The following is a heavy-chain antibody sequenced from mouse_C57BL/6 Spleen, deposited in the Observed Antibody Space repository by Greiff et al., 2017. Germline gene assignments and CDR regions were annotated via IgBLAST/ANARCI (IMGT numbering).Heavy chain of an antibody. CDR3: ARKAIYYDYDWFAY. CDR2: ISYDGSN. CDR1: GYSITSGYY. J-gene: IGHJ3*01. V-gene: IGHV3-6*01. Sequence: ESGPGLVKPSQSLSLTCSVTGYSITSGYYWNWIRQFPGNKLEWMGYISYDGSNNYNPSLKNRITITRDTSKNQFFLKLNSVTTEDTATYYCARKAIYYDYDWFAYWGQGTLVTVSA. D-gene: IGHD2-4*01.